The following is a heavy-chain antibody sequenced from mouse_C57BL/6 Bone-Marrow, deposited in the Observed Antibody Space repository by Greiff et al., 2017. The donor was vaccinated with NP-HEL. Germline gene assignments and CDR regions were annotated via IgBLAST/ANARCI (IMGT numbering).Heavy chain of an antibody. D-gene: IGHD4-1*01. CDR3: TTLKNWDPYYFDY. Sequence: VQLQQSGAELVRPGASVKLSCTASGFNIKDDYMHWVKQRPEQGLEWIGWIDPENGDTEYASKFQGKATITADTSSNTAYLQLSSLTSEDTAVYYCTTLKNWDPYYFDYWGQGTTLTVSS. J-gene: IGHJ2*01. CDR1: GFNIKDDY. V-gene: IGHV14-4*01. CDR2: IDPENGDT.